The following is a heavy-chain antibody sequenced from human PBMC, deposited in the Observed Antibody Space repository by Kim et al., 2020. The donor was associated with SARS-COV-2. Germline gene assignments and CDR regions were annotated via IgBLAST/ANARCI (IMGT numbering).Heavy chain of an antibody. J-gene: IGHJ4*02. CDR1: GYTFTSYG. Sequence: ASVKVSCKASGYTFTSYGISWVRQAPGQGLEWMGWISAYNGNTNYAQKLQGRVTMTTDPSTSTAYMELRSLRSDDTAVYYCARFWSGYYTFDYWGQGTLVTVSS. D-gene: IGHD3-3*01. V-gene: IGHV1-18*01. CDR2: ISAYNGNT. CDR3: ARFWSGYYTFDY.